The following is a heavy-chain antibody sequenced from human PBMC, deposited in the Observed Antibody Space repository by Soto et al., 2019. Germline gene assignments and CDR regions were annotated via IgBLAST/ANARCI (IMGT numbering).Heavy chain of an antibody. Sequence: GGSLRLSCLASGFTFSRYWMHWVRQAPGKGLVWVSRINTDKSTLTYADSVEGRFTISRDNAKNTLYLQMDSLRAEDAAVYYCAKDLVGSNADYYDYWGQGTLVTVSS. CDR3: AKDLVGSNADYYDY. D-gene: IGHD2-15*01. CDR2: INTDKSTL. CDR1: GFTFSRYW. J-gene: IGHJ4*02. V-gene: IGHV3-74*03.